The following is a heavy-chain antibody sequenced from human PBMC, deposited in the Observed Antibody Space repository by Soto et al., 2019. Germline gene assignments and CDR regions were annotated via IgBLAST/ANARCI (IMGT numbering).Heavy chain of an antibody. CDR1: GFTFSSYA. CDR3: AKDRAMIVVFIIVDYFDD. V-gene: IGHV3-23*01. J-gene: IGHJ4*02. CDR2: ISGSGGST. D-gene: IGHD3-22*01. Sequence: EVQLLESGGGLVQPGGSLRLSCAASGFTFSSYAMSWVRQAPGKGLEWVSAISGSGGSTYYADSVKGRFTISRDNSKNTLYLQMNSLIAEDRAVYNCAKDRAMIVVFIIVDYFDDWVQGALFTGAS.